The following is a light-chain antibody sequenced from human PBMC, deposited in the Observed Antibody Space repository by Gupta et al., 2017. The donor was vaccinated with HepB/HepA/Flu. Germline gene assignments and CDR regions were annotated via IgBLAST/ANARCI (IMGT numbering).Light chain of an antibody. Sequence: DIQMTQSPSSLSASVGDRVTITCRASQNIGTSLNWYHHKPGKAPKLLIYGASTLQSGVPSRFSGSGSGTDFTLTISSLQPEDFATFHCQQSDSMPWTFGQGTKVEFK. J-gene: IGKJ1*01. CDR2: GAS. V-gene: IGKV1-39*01. CDR1: QNIGTS. CDR3: QQSDSMPWT.